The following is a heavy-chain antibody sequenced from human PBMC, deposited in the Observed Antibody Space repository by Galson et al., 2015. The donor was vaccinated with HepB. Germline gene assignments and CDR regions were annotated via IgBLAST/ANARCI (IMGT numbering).Heavy chain of an antibody. Sequence: SVKVSCTASGYTFTAYYIQWVRQAPGQGLEWMGWINPNSSATTFSQKFQGSVTMTRDTSTFTAYMELSSLRSADTAVYYCARYDFWFGMDVGGKGTTVPVSS. V-gene: IGHV1-2*02. J-gene: IGHJ6*04. CDR2: INPNSSAT. CDR1: GYTFTAYY. CDR3: ARYDFWFGMDV. D-gene: IGHD3/OR15-3a*01.